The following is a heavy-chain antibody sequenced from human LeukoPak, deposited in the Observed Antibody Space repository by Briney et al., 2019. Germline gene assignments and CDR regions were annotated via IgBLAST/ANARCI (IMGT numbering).Heavy chain of an antibody. D-gene: IGHD2-8*01. V-gene: IGHV3-23*01. Sequence: GGSLRLSCAASGFTFSSYAMSWVRQAPGKGLEWVSALSDSGGSTYYADSVKGRFTISRDNARNSLYLQMNNLRAEDTAIFYCARVNPLMAPGAFDIWGQGTMVAVSS. CDR1: GFTFSSYA. J-gene: IGHJ3*02. CDR3: ARVNPLMAPGAFDI. CDR2: LSDSGGST.